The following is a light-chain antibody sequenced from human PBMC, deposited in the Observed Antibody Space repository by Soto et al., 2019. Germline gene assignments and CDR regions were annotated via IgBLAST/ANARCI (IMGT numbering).Light chain of an antibody. J-gene: IGKJ4*01. CDR3: QQSSHWPPV. V-gene: IGKV3-11*01. CDR2: ASS. CDR1: QRVWRS. Sequence: PGNRVTLSCRASQRVWRSLAWYQQKPGQSPRLLIYASSNRATGIPARFSGSGSGTDFTLTITSLEPEDFAVYYCQQSSHWPPVFGGGTRVEVK.